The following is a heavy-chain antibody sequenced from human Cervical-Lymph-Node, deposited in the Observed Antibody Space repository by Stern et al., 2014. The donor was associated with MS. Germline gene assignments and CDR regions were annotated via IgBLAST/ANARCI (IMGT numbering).Heavy chain of an antibody. V-gene: IGHV3-30*18. D-gene: IGHD5-24*01. CDR3: AKRRDGFNYLAS. CDR2: ISSDGTEE. CDR1: GFTFSSYG. Sequence: VQLVESGGGVVQPGRSLRLSCSASGFTFSSYGMHWVHQIPGKGLEWVALISSDGTEEFYADSVKGRFTISRDNSKKTLYLQMNGLRAEDTAVYSCAKRRDGFNYLASWGQGTLVTVSS. J-gene: IGHJ5*01.